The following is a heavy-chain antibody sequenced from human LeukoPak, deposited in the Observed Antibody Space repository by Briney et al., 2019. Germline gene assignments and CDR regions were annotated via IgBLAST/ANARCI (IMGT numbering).Heavy chain of an antibody. Sequence: GASVKVSCKASAYTFTSYYIHWVRQAPGQGLEWMGWINPNSGGTNYAQKFQGRVTMTRDTSISTAYMELSRLRSDDTAVYYCARGYYSSGWGFDPWGQGTLVTVSS. CDR1: AYTFTSYY. J-gene: IGHJ5*02. V-gene: IGHV1-2*02. CDR2: INPNSGGT. D-gene: IGHD6-19*01. CDR3: ARGYYSSGWGFDP.